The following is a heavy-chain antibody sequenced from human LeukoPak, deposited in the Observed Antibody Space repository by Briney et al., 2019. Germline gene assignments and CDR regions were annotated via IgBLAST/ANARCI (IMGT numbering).Heavy chain of an antibody. J-gene: IGHJ4*02. CDR1: GFTFSYYA. Sequence: GGSLRLSCAASGFTFSYYAIHWVRQAPGRGLEWVAVIWSDGSSQYYADSVKGRFTISRDNSKNTVYLQMNNLRAEDTAVYYCAGDVMTSVTPLDYWGQGTLVTVSS. CDR3: AGDVMTSVTPLDY. D-gene: IGHD4-17*01. CDR2: IWSDGSSQ. V-gene: IGHV3-33*01.